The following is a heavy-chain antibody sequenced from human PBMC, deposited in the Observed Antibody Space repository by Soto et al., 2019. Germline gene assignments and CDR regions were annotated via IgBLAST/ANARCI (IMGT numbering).Heavy chain of an antibody. Sequence: GASVKVSCKASGFTFTSSAVQWVRQSRGQRLEWIGRIVVGSGNTNYAQKFQERVTITRDMSTSTAYTELSSLRSEDTAVYYCARNYDFWSGYYITVIDYWGQGTLVTVSS. V-gene: IGHV1-58*01. CDR1: GFTFTSSA. D-gene: IGHD3-3*01. J-gene: IGHJ4*02. CDR3: ARNYDFWSGYYITVIDY. CDR2: IVVGSGNT.